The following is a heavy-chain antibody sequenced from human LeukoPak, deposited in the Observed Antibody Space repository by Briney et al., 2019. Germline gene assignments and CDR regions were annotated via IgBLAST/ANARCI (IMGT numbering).Heavy chain of an antibody. Sequence: ASVNVSCKASGYTFTIYGISWVRQAPGQGLEWMGWISAYNGNTNYAQKLQGRVTMTTDTSTSTAYMELRSLRSDDTAVYYCARDDLVPLDDFWSGYHYYYYYGMDVWGQGTTVTVSS. J-gene: IGHJ6*02. CDR1: GYTFTIYG. CDR3: ARDDLVPLDDFWSGYHYYYYYGMDV. CDR2: ISAYNGNT. D-gene: IGHD3-3*01. V-gene: IGHV1-18*01.